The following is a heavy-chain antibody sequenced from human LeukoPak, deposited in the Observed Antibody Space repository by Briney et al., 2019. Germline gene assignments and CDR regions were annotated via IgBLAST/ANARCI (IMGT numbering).Heavy chain of an antibody. J-gene: IGHJ4*02. CDR2: ISSSRSYI. V-gene: IGHV3-21*01. Sequence: GGSLRLSCAASGFTFSTSSLNWVRQAPGKGLEWVSSISSSRSYIYYADSVKGRFTISRDNAKNSLYLQMNSLGAEDTAVYYCAREGGFCFGNTCRFFDFWGQGTLVTVSS. CDR3: AREGGFCFGNTCRFFDF. CDR1: GFTFSTSS. D-gene: IGHD2/OR15-2a*01.